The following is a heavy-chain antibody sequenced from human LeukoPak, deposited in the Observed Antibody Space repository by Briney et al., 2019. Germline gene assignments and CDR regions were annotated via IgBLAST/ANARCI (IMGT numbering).Heavy chain of an antibody. CDR3: AMGIAVAGTGYYFDY. D-gene: IGHD6-19*01. CDR2: IIPMFGTA. J-gene: IGHJ4*02. V-gene: IGHV1-69*05. CDR1: VGTFSSYA. Sequence: SVKVSSKASVGTFSSYAIRWVRQAPGQGVEWMGGIIPMFGTANYAQKFQGRVTITTDESTSTAYMELSSLRSEDTAVYYCAMGIAVAGTGYYFDYWGQGTLVTVSS.